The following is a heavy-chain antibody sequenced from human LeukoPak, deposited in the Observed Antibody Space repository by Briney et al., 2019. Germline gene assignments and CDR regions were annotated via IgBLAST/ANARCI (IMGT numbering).Heavy chain of an antibody. CDR2: ISYDGSNK. J-gene: IGHJ4*02. D-gene: IGHD2-2*01. Sequence: GRSLRLPCAASGFTFSSYAMHWVRQAPGKGLEWVAVISYDGSNKYYADSVKGRFTISRDNSKNTLYLQMNSLRAEDTAVYYCAKAVVIVPTATPFDYWGQGTLVTVSS. V-gene: IGHV3-30*04. CDR1: GFTFSSYA. CDR3: AKAVVIVPTATPFDY.